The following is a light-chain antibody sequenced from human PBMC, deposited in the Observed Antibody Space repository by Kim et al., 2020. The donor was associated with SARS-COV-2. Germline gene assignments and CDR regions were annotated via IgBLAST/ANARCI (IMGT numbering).Light chain of an antibody. Sequence: GKTVTNSCTRSGGSISDNYVQGDQQRPGSPPTPVILGDDQRPSGVPGPFSGSFDRSPNSASLTISGLETEDGADYYCQFYYHNTQVFGGGTQLTVL. V-gene: IGLV6-57*01. CDR1: GGSISDNY. CDR3: QFYYHNTQV. CDR2: GDD. J-gene: IGLJ3*02.